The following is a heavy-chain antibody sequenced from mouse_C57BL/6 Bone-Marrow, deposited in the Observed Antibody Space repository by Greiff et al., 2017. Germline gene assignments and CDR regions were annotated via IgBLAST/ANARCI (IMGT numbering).Heavy chain of an antibody. Sequence: PVQQSGAELVRPGASVTLSCKALGYTFTDYEMHWVKQTPVHGLEWIGAIDPETGGTAYKQKFKGKAILTADKSSSTAYMELRSLTSEDSAVYYCTGIATDYAMDYWGQGTSVTVSS. D-gene: IGHD3-3*01. V-gene: IGHV1-15*01. CDR2: IDPETGGT. CDR1: GYTFTDYE. CDR3: TGIATDYAMDY. J-gene: IGHJ4*01.